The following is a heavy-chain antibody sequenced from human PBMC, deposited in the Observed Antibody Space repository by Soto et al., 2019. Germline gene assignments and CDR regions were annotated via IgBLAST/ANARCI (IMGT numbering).Heavy chain of an antibody. D-gene: IGHD6-19*01. CDR1: GFSLTSNAVG. J-gene: IGHJ4*02. CDR3: AHGSGWLFDF. V-gene: IGHV2-5*02. CDR2: IYWDDDN. Sequence: QITLKESGPTLVKPTQTLTLTCTFSGFSLTSNAVGVGWFRQPPGKALEWLALIYWDDDNHNSPSLKSRLTFTKDTSKNQVVLIMTNMDPVDTATYYCAHGSGWLFDFWGQGTLVTVSS.